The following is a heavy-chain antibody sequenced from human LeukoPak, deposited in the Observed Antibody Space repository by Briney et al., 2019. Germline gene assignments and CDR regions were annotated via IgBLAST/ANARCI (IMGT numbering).Heavy chain of an antibody. Sequence: GGSLRLSCTASGFTVNSSYMSWVRQAPGKGLEWVSLIYSGGSTNYPDSVRGRFTISRDNSKNTLYPQMNSLRVEDTAVYYCASGRGFYWGQGTLVTVSS. J-gene: IGHJ4*02. CDR3: ASGRGFY. CDR2: IYSGGST. CDR1: GFTVNSSY. D-gene: IGHD1-26*01. V-gene: IGHV3-53*01.